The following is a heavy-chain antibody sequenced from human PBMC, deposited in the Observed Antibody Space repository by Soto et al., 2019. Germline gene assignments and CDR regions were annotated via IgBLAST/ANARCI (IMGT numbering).Heavy chain of an antibody. Sequence: ASVKVSCKASGGTFSSYAISWVRLAPGQGLEWMGGIIPIFGTANYAQKFQGRVTITADKSTSTAYMELSSLRSEDTAVYYCARDRSGYEYYFDYWGQGTLVTVSS. CDR1: GGTFSSYA. D-gene: IGHD5-12*01. J-gene: IGHJ4*02. CDR2: IIPIFGTA. V-gene: IGHV1-69*06. CDR3: ARDRSGYEYYFDY.